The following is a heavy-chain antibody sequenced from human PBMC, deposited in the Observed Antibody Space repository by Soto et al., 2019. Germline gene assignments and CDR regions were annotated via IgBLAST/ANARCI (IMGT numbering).Heavy chain of an antibody. CDR3: AREYTAWPLAYGLDV. V-gene: IGHV3-23*01. Sequence: GGSLRLSCAASGFTFSNYAMSWVRQAPGKGLEWVSAISGSGGSTYYADSVKGRFTISRDNSKNSVSLQMNSLRAEDTAVYYCAREYTAWPLAYGLDVWGQGTTVTVSS. J-gene: IGHJ6*02. D-gene: IGHD2-2*02. CDR2: ISGSGGST. CDR1: GFTFSNYA.